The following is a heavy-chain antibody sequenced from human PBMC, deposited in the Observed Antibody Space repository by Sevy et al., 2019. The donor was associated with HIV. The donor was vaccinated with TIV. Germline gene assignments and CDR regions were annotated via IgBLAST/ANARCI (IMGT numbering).Heavy chain of an antibody. CDR3: AIDHRRDGMIVVPFEK. J-gene: IGHJ4*02. CDR1: GLSFSNAW. D-gene: IGHD3-22*01. V-gene: IGHV3-15*01. CDR2: IRSETGGGTT. Sequence: GGSLRLSCAASGLSFSNAWMAWVRQAPGKGLEWVGRIRSETGGGTTDFAAFAKGKFTISRDDPKNTLYLQINSLKTDDTAVYYCAIDHRRDGMIVVPFEKWGLGTLVTVSS.